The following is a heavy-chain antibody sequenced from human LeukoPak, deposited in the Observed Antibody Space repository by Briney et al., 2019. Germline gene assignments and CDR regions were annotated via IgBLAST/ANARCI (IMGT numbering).Heavy chain of an antibody. V-gene: IGHV3-30-3*01. CDR3: ESGGPAANFDY. J-gene: IGHJ4*02. D-gene: IGHD2-2*01. CDR2: ISYDGSNK. Sequence: GRSLRLSCAASGFTFSSYAMHWVRQAPGKGLEWVAVISYDGSNKYYADSVKGRFTISRDNSKNTLYLQMNSLRAEDTAVYYCESGGPAANFDYWGQGTLVTVSS. CDR1: GFTFSSYA.